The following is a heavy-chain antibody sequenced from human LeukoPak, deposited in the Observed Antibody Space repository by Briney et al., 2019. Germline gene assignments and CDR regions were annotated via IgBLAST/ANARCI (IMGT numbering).Heavy chain of an antibody. CDR1: GFTFSSYA. CDR2: ISGSGGST. D-gene: IGHD3-22*01. CDR3: AKRGDSSGYSP. J-gene: IGHJ3*01. Sequence: GGSLRLSCAASGFTFSSYAMSWVRQAPGKGLEWVSAISGSGGSTYYADSVKGRFTISRDNPKNTLYLQMNSLRAEDTAVYYCAKRGDSSGYSPWGQGTMVTVSS. V-gene: IGHV3-23*01.